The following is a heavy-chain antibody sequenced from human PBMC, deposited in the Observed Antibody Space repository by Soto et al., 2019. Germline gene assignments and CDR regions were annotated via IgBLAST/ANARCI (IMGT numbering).Heavy chain of an antibody. CDR2: IIPIFGTP. J-gene: IGHJ6*02. Sequence: QVQLVQSGAEVKRPGSSVKVSCKASGGTFSSYAISWVRQAPGQGLEWMGGIIPIFGTPNYAQKFQGRVTMTADESPSTAYMELSSLRSEDTAVYYCARHVPAAGYYYGMDVWGQGTTVTVSS. V-gene: IGHV1-69*12. D-gene: IGHD2-2*01. CDR3: ARHVPAAGYYYGMDV. CDR1: GGTFSSYA.